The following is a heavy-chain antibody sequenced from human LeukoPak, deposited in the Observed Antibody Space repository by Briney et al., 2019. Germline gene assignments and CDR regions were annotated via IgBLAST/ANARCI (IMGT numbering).Heavy chain of an antibody. D-gene: IGHD3-9*01. CDR1: RFTFDDYA. Sequence: PGGSLRLTCAASRFTFDDYAMHWVRQAPGKGLEWVSGLSWNSNSIGYADSVKGRFTISRDNAKKSLYLQMDSLRAEDTALYYCASGLRYFDWLPSAPFDYWGQGTLVTVSS. V-gene: IGHV3-9*01. J-gene: IGHJ4*02. CDR2: LSWNSNSI. CDR3: ASGLRYFDWLPSAPFDY.